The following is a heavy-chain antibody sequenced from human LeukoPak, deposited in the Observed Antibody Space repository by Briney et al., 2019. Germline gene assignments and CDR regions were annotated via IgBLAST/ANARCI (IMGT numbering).Heavy chain of an antibody. CDR3: ARDGWELLPSPGYYFDY. Sequence: GASVKVSCKASGYTFTGYYMHCVRQAPGQGLEWMGWINPNSGGTNYAQKFQGRVTMTRDTSISTAYMELSRLRSDDTAVYYCARDGWELLPSPGYYFDYWGQGTLVTVSS. CDR1: GYTFTGYY. V-gene: IGHV1-2*02. CDR2: INPNSGGT. D-gene: IGHD1-26*01. J-gene: IGHJ4*02.